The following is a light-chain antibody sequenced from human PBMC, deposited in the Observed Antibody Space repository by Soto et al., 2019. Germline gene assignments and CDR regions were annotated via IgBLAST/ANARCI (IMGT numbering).Light chain of an antibody. Sequence: DIVMTQSADSLAVSLGETATINCKSSQSVLYTSNNKNYLAWYQQKPGQPPKLLIYWASTRESGVPDRFSGSGSGTDFTLTISSLQAEDVAIYYCQQYYTFPSFGQGTKLEIK. CDR1: QSVLYTSNNKNY. CDR3: QQYYTFPS. J-gene: IGKJ2*01. CDR2: WAS. V-gene: IGKV4-1*01.